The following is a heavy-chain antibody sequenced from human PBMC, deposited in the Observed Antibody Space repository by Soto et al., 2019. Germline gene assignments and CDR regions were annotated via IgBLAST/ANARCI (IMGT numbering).Heavy chain of an antibody. CDR3: XXXXXXXXPFTWELPDH. J-gene: IGHJ4*02. Sequence: QMQLVQSGAEVKKTGSTVTVSCKALGNTFTYRYLHWVRQAPGQALEWMGWITPFSGDVHYAQKFQERVTITRDRSINTAYMRMSSLGSEDTAMYYXXXXXXXXXPFTWELPDHWGQGTLVTVSA. CDR2: ITPFSGDV. D-gene: IGHD1-26*01. CDR1: GNTFTYRY. V-gene: IGHV1-45*02.